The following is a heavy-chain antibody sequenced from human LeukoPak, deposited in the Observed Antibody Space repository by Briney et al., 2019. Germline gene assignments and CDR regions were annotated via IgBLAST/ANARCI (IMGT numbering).Heavy chain of an antibody. CDR2: ISAYNGNT. CDR3: ATAHDYGDYQDY. J-gene: IGHJ4*02. V-gene: IGHV1-18*01. CDR1: GYTFSNYD. D-gene: IGHD4-17*01. Sequence: ASVKVSCKASGYTFSNYDINWVRQAPGQGLEWMGWISAYNGNTNYAQKLQGRVTMTTDTSTSTAYMELRSLRSDDTAVYYCATAHDYGDYQDYWGQGTLVTVSS.